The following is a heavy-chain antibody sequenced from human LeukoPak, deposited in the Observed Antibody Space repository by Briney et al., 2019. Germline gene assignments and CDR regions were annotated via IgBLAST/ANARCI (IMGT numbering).Heavy chain of an antibody. Sequence: SETLSLTCTVSGVSVNSGSYYWSWIRQPPGKGLEWIGEISHSGSTNYNPSLKSRVTISLNKSRNQSSLKLSSVTAADTAVYYCARGLTTMPPGGFWGQGTLVTVSS. CDR1: GVSVNSGSYY. D-gene: IGHD2-2*01. V-gene: IGHV4-39*07. CDR2: ISHSGST. J-gene: IGHJ4*02. CDR3: ARGLTTMPPGGF.